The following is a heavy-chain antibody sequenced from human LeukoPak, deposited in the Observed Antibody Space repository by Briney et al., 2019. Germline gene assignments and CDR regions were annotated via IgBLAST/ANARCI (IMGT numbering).Heavy chain of an antibody. CDR3: ARDRGIQLSPDY. CDR1: GGSISSSSYY. Sequence: PSETLSLTCTVSGGSISSSSYYWGWIRQPPGTGLEWIGSIYYSGSTYYKPSLKSRVTISVDTSKNQFSLKLSSVTAADTAVYYCARDRGIQLSPDYWGQGTLVTVSS. V-gene: IGHV4-39*07. D-gene: IGHD5-18*01. CDR2: IYYSGST. J-gene: IGHJ4*02.